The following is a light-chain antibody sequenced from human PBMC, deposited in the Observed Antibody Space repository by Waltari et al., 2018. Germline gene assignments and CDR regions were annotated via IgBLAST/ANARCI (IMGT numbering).Light chain of an antibody. CDR1: NSDVGHYNL. J-gene: IGLJ2*01. Sequence: QSALTPPASVSGSPGQSITIPCTGSNSDVGHYNLVSWYQHHPGQAPTLLLYEVNQPASEVSSHVSGCKYSVTASRTISGLHAEDEADFYCCSYAGATTRLFGGGTRRTV. CDR2: EVN. V-gene: IGLV2-23*02. CDR3: CSYAGATTRL.